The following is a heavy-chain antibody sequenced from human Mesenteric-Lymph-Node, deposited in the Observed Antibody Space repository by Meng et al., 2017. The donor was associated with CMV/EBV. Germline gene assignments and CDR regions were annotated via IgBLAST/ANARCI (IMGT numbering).Heavy chain of an antibody. CDR2: IKQDESEK. CDR3: ARGPDIGAF. V-gene: IGHV3-7*01. CDR1: GFTFSSYW. D-gene: IGHD5-12*01. Sequence: GESLKISCAASGFTFSSYWMSWVRQAPGKGLEWVANIKQDESEKYFVDSVKGRFTISRDNSKNSLFLQMNSLRVEDTAVYYCARGPDIGAFWGQGTLVTVSS. J-gene: IGHJ4*02.